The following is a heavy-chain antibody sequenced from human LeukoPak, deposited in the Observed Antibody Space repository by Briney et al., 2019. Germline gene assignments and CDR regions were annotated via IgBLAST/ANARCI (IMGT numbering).Heavy chain of an antibody. Sequence: ASVTVSCTASGYTFTSYGISWVRQAPGQGLEWMGWISAYNGNTNYAQKLQGRVTMTTDTSTSTAYMELRSLRSDDTAVYYCARDWVTMIVVASSWFDPWGQGTLVTVSS. V-gene: IGHV1-18*01. D-gene: IGHD3-22*01. J-gene: IGHJ5*02. CDR3: ARDWVTMIVVASSWFDP. CDR1: GYTFTSYG. CDR2: ISAYNGNT.